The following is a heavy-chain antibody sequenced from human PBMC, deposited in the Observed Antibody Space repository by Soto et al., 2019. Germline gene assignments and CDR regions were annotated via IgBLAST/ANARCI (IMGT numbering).Heavy chain of an antibody. CDR2: IDLSNPGT. V-gene: IGHV5-51*01. CDR3: ARRTYTSGWRQYFDY. D-gene: IGHD6-19*01. CDR1: GYSFSNHW. Sequence: GESLKISCKGFGYSFSNHWIGWVRQMPGKGLEWMGIIDLSNPGTRYSPSFQGQVAISADKSISTVYLQWSSLKASDTAMYYCARRTYTSGWRQYFDYWGQGTLVTVSS. J-gene: IGHJ4*02.